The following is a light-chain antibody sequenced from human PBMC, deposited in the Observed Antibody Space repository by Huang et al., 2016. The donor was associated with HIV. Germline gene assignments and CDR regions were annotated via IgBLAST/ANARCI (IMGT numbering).Light chain of an antibody. J-gene: IGKJ2*01. CDR1: QNLLYSGGHNL. Sequence: EIVMTQSPLSLPVTPGQPASISCKSSQNLLYSGGHNLLDLYLQKPGQSPQLVVFLGSNRAPGVSDRFSGRGSGTDFTLEISRVEAEDVGVYYCMQGLQAPPTFGQGTKLEI. V-gene: IGKV2-28*01. CDR3: MQGLQAPPT. CDR2: LGS.